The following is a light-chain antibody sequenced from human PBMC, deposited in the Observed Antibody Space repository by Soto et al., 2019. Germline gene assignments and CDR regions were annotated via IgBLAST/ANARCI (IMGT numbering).Light chain of an antibody. CDR3: SSYTSSSTYV. V-gene: IGLV2-14*01. Sequence: QSVLTQPASVSGSTGQSITISCTRTSSDVGGYNYVSWYQQHPGKAPKLMIYDVSNWPSGVSNRFSGSKSGNTASLTISGLQAEDEADYYCSSYTSSSTYVFGTGTKVTVL. J-gene: IGLJ1*01. CDR1: SSDVGGYNY. CDR2: DVS.